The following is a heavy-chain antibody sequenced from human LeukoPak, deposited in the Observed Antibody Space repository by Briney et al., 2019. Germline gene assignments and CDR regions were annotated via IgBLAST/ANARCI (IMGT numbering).Heavy chain of an antibody. D-gene: IGHD3-10*01. Sequence: SQTLSLTCAISGDSVSSNSAAWNWIRQSPSRGLEWLGRTYYRSKWYNDYAVSVKSRITINPDTSKNQFSLQLNSVTPEDTAVYYCARVMCYYGSGSPGYYYGMDVWGQGTTVTVSS. J-gene: IGHJ6*02. CDR2: TYYRSKWYN. CDR3: ARVMCYYGSGSPGYYYGMDV. CDR1: GDSVSSNSAA. V-gene: IGHV6-1*01.